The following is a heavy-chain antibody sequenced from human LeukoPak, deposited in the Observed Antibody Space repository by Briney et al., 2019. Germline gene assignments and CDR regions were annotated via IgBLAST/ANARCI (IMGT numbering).Heavy chain of an antibody. Sequence: SETLSLTCTVSGGSISSSSYYWGWIRQPPGKGLEWSGSIYYSGSTYYNPSLKSRVTISVDTSKNQFSLKLSSVTAADTAVYYCAREKRGGNPGWYFDLWGRGTLVTVSS. CDR3: AREKRGGNPGWYFDL. V-gene: IGHV4-39*02. J-gene: IGHJ2*01. CDR1: GGSISSSSYY. D-gene: IGHD4-23*01. CDR2: IYYSGST.